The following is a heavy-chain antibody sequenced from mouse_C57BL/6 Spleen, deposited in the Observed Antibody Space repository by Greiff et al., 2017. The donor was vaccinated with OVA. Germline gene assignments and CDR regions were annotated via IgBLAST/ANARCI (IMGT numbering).Heavy chain of an antibody. CDR1: GYAFSSSW. CDR3: ARDGYYPAWFAY. V-gene: IGHV1-82*01. Sequence: VQLQQSGPELVKPGASVKISCKASGYAFSSSWMNWVKQRPGKGLEWIGRIYPGDGDTNYNGKFKGKATLTADKSSSTAYMQLSSLTSEDSAVYFCARDGYYPAWFAYWGRGTLVTVSA. CDR2: IYPGDGDT. D-gene: IGHD2-3*01. J-gene: IGHJ3*01.